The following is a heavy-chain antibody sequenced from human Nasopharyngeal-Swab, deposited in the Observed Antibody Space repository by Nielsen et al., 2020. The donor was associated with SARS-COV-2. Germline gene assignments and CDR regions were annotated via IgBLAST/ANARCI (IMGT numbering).Heavy chain of an antibody. CDR2: INHSGST. J-gene: IGHJ6*03. V-gene: IGHV4-34*01. Sequence: SQTLSLTCSVYGGSFSGYYWSWIRQPPGTGLAWIGEINHSGSTNYNPSLKSRVTISVDTSKNQFSLKLSSVAAADTAVYYCARERGRGGIWNYYYYYMDVWGKGTTVTVSS. D-gene: IGHD3-10*01. CDR3: ARERGRGGIWNYYYYYMDV. CDR1: GGSFSGYY.